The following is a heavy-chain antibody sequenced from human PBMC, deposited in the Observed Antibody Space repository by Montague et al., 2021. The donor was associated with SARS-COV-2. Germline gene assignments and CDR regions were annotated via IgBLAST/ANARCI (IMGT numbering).Heavy chain of an antibody. V-gene: IGHV4-4*02. J-gene: IGHJ4*02. Sequence: SETLSLTCGVSGASVTSTNWWSWVRQPTGKGLEWSGEIYHTGNTNYSPSLKNRVSISFDKSKNQLSLRLKAVTAAATAVYYCSSPKEGSGYYRPFDYWGQGILVTVSS. CDR1: GASVTSTNW. CDR2: IYHTGNT. D-gene: IGHD3-22*01. CDR3: SSPKEGSGYYRPFDY.